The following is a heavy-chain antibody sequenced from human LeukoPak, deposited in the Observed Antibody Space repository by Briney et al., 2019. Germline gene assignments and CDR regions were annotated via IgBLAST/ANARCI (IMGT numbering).Heavy chain of an antibody. D-gene: IGHD3-16*02. CDR1: GFTFSSYW. CDR2: IKQDGSEK. V-gene: IGHV3-7*01. Sequence: GGSLRLSCAASGFTFSSYWMSWVRQAPGKGLEWVANIKQDGSEKYYVDSVKGRFTISRDNDKNSLFLQMTSRRAEDTAVYYCARVGGRYSPLGYWGQGTLVTVSS. CDR3: ARVGGRYSPLGY. J-gene: IGHJ4*02.